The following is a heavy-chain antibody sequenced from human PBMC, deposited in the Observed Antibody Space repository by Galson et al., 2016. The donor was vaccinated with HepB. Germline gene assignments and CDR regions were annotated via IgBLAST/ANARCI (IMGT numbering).Heavy chain of an antibody. CDR1: GFTFSTYA. D-gene: IGHD2-15*01. CDR3: SKAYSGGSPYRDFDF. J-gene: IGHJ3*01. CDR2: ISYDGSHT. Sequence: SLRLSCAASGFTFSTYAMHWVRQAPGKGLEWVAVISYDGSHTHYRDSVKGRFTISRDNSKNTLYLQMNSLRVEDTAIYYCSKAYSGGSPYRDFDFRGQGTVVTVSS. V-gene: IGHV3-30-3*01.